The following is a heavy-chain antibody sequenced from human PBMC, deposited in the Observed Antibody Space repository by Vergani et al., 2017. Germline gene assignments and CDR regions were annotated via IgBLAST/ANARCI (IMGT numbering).Heavy chain of an antibody. CDR1: GYTLTELS. CDR2: FDPEYGET. J-gene: IGHJ3*02. Sequence: QVQLVQSGAEVKKPGASVKVSCKVSGYTLTELSMHWVRQDPGKGLEWMGGFDPEYGETIYAQKFQGRVTLTEDTSTDTAYMALSSLRSEDTAVYYCATEAHITXVRAVINPHPRSEYSFDIWGRGTMVTVSS. CDR3: ATEAHITXVRAVINPHPRSEYSFDI. D-gene: IGHD3-10*01. V-gene: IGHV1-24*01.